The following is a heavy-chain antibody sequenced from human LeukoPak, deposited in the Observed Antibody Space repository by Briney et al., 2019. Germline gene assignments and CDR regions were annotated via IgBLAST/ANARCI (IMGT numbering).Heavy chain of an antibody. D-gene: IGHD4-11*01. CDR2: IYYSGST. CDR1: GGSISSYY. Sequence: SETLSLTCTVSGGSISSYYWSWIRQPPGKGLEWIGYIYYSGSTNYNPSLKSRVTISVDTSKNQFSLKLSSVTAADTAVYYCARTPYSNYKGGNFDYYYYGLDVWGQGTTVTVCS. J-gene: IGHJ6*02. V-gene: IGHV4-59*01. CDR3: ARTPYSNYKGGNFDYYYYGLDV.